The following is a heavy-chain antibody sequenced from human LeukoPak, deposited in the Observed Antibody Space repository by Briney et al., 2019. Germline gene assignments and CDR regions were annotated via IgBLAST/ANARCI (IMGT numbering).Heavy chain of an antibody. V-gene: IGHV3-74*01. D-gene: IGHD2-2*01. CDR3: ARGYCSSASCPKAYYFDY. J-gene: IGHJ4*02. Sequence: GGSLRLSCAASGFTFSSYRMHWVRQAPGKGLVWVSRINSDGSGTSYADSVRGRFTISRDNAKNTLYLQMNSLRAEDTAVYYCARGYCSSASCPKAYYFDYWGQGTLVTVSS. CDR1: GFTFSSYR. CDR2: INSDGSGT.